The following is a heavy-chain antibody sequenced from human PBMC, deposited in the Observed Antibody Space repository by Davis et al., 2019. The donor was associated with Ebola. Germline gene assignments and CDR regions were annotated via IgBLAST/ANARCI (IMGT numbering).Heavy chain of an antibody. CDR3: ARFRGYSYGYYGMDV. CDR2: INAGKGNT. Sequence: ASVQVSCKASAYTFTSYAMHWVRQAPGQRLEWLGWINAGKGNTKFSQKFQGRVTITRDTSASTAYMELSSLRSEDTAVYYCARFRGYSYGYYGMDVWGQGTTVTVSS. J-gene: IGHJ6*02. D-gene: IGHD5-18*01. V-gene: IGHV1-3*01. CDR1: AYTFTSYA.